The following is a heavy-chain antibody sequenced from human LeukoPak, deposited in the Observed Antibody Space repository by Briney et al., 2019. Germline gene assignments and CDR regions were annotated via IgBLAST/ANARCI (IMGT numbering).Heavy chain of an antibody. CDR2: ISSSSSYI. J-gene: IGHJ4*02. V-gene: IGHV3-21*01. Sequence: PGGSLRLSCAASGFTFTHYWMCWVRQAPGKGLEWVSSISSSSSYIYYADSVKGRFTISRDDAKNSLYLQMNSLRAEDTAVYYCARGNYYDSRGVPYYFDYWGQGTLVTVSS. CDR3: ARGNYYDSRGVPYYFDY. CDR1: GFTFTHYW. D-gene: IGHD3-22*01.